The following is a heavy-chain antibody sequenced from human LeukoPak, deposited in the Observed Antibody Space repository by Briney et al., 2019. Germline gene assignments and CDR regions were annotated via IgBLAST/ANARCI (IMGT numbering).Heavy chain of an antibody. CDR3: ARELGGYEGGYYGMDV. V-gene: IGHV3-7*01. J-gene: IGHJ6*02. D-gene: IGHD5-12*01. CDR1: GFTFGDYA. Sequence: GGSLRLSCTASGFTFGDYAMSWIRQAPGKGLEWVANINEDGSEKNYVESLKGRFTISRDNAKNSLYLQMNSLRAEDTALYYCARELGGYEGGYYGMDVWGQGTTVTVSS. CDR2: INEDGSEK.